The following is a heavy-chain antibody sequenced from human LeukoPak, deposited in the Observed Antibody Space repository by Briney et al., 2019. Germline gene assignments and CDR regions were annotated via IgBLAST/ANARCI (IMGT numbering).Heavy chain of an antibody. Sequence: GGSLRLSCAASGFSFSSYNMNWVRQTPGKGLEWVSSITSSSTYTFYADSVKGRFTISRDNAKNSLYLQMNSLRAEDTALYYCARDGYYGSGSYYRDYYYMDVWGKGTTVTVSS. CDR1: GFSFSSYN. J-gene: IGHJ6*03. D-gene: IGHD3-10*01. V-gene: IGHV3-21*04. CDR3: ARDGYYGSGSYYRDYYYMDV. CDR2: ITSSSTYT.